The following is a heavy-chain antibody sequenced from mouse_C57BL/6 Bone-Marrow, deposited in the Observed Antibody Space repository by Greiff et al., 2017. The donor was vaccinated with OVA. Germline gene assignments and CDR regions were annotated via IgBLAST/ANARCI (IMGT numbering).Heavy chain of an antibody. CDR3: AKDGYYLYYYAMDY. CDR2: IWRGGST. CDR1: GFSFTSYG. D-gene: IGHD2-3*01. J-gene: IGHJ4*01. Sequence: VMLVESGPGLVQPSQRLSITCTVSGFSFTSYGVPWVRQSPGTGLAWLGVIWRGGSTDYYAAFMSRLSITKDNSKRQVFFIMNRLQAEDTAIYYSAKDGYYLYYYAMDYWGQGTSVTVSS. V-gene: IGHV2-5*01.